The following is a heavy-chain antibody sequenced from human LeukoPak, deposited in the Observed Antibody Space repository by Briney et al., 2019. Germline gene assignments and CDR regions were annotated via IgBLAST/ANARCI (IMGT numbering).Heavy chain of an antibody. CDR3: ARDFVYGDSLEYFQD. D-gene: IGHD4-17*01. CDR2: IHQGGNEK. Sequence: PGGSLRLSCAASGFTFSAYWMSWVRQAPGKGLEWVANIHQGGNEKYYADSVKGRFTISRDNAKNSLYLQINSLRAEDTAVYYCARDFVYGDSLEYFQDWGQGTLVTVSS. CDR1: GFTFSAYW. J-gene: IGHJ1*01. V-gene: IGHV3-7*05.